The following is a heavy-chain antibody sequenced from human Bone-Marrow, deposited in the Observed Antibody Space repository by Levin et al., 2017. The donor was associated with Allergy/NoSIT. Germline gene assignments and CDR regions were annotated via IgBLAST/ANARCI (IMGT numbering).Heavy chain of an antibody. J-gene: IGHJ4*02. V-gene: IGHV1-2*06. Sequence: ASVKVSCKASRSTFTAYYMHWVRQAPGQGLEWMGRINPNNGVTNYAQNFQGRVTMTRDTSISTGYMELSNLRSDDTAVYYCATLIDDYGSNGGDYWGQGTLVTVSS. CDR2: INPNNGVT. D-gene: IGHD4-17*01. CDR3: ATLIDDYGSNGGDY. CDR1: RSTFTAYY.